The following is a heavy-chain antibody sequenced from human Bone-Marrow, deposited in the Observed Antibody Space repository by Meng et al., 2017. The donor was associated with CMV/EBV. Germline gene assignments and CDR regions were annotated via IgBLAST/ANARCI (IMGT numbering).Heavy chain of an antibody. CDR3: ARSSGWEAPYYYYGMDV. D-gene: IGHD6-19*01. Sequence: GESLKISCAASGFTFSSYSMHWVRQVSGKGLVWVSRINQDGRTTSDADFVRGRFTISRDNAKNTPYLEMNSLRVEDTAVYFCARSSGWEAPYYYYGMDVWGQGTTVTVSS. V-gene: IGHV3-74*01. J-gene: IGHJ6*02. CDR1: GFTFSSYS. CDR2: INQDGRTT.